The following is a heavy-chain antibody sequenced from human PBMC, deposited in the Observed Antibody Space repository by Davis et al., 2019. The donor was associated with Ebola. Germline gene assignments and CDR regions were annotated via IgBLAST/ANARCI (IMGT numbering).Heavy chain of an antibody. CDR3: AEGGTNNFLGAN. CDR2: ISVSSSTI. CDR1: GFTFSSYS. J-gene: IGHJ4*02. Sequence: PGGSLRLSCAASGFTFSSYSVNWVRQAPGKGLEWVSFISVSSSTIYYADSVKGRFTISRDNAKNTLYLQMDSLRAEDTAVFYCAEGGTNNFLGANWGQGTLVTVSS. D-gene: IGHD2-8*01. V-gene: IGHV3-48*01.